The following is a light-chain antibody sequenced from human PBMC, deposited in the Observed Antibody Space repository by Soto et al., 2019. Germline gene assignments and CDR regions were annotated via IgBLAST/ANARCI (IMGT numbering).Light chain of an antibody. J-gene: IGLJ1*01. V-gene: IGLV2-8*01. CDR1: SSDVGGYNY. Sequence: QSALTQPPSASGSPGQSVTISCTGTSSDVGGYNYVSWYQQHPGKAPKLMIYEVSKRPSGVPDRFSGSKSGNTASLTVSGLQAEDEAAYYCSSYAGSAGVFGTGTKVPVL. CDR3: SSYAGSAGV. CDR2: EVS.